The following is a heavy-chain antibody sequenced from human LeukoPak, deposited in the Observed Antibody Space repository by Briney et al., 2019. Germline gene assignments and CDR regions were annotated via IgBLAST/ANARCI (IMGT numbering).Heavy chain of an antibody. CDR2: IRSKAYGGTT. CDR3: TRDRYCSGGSCYSPPNWFDP. V-gene: IGHV3-49*03. Sequence: GRSLRLSCTDPGFTFGDYAMSWFRQAPGQGLEQVGYIRSKAYGGTTEYAASVKGRFTISRDDSKSIAYLQMNSLKTEDTAVYYCTRDRYCSGGSCYSPPNWFDPWGQGTLVTVSS. J-gene: IGHJ5*02. D-gene: IGHD2-15*01. CDR1: GFTFGDYA.